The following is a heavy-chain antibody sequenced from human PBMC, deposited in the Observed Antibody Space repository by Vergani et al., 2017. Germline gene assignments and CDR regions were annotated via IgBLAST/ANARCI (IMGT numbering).Heavy chain of an antibody. J-gene: IGHJ6*02. CDR1: GGTFSSYA. CDR3: ARGGCNDGRYYYYGMDV. V-gene: IGHV1-69*01. D-gene: IGHD1-1*01. CDR2: IIPIFGTA. Sequence: QVQLVQSGAEVKKPGSSVKVSCKASGGTFSSYAISWVRQAPGQGLEWMGGIIPIFGTANYAQKFQGRVTITADEYTSTAYMELSSLRSEDTAVYYCARGGCNDGRYYYYGMDVWGQGTTVTVSS.